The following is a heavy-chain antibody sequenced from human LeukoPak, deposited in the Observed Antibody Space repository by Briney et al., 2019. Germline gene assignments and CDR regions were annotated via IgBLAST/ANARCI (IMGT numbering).Heavy chain of an antibody. D-gene: IGHD6-19*01. CDR2: ISYSGNT. CDR3: ARRRAGRDWFDP. CDR1: GGSISSGDYY. V-gene: IGHV4-30-4*08. J-gene: IGHJ5*02. Sequence: SETLSLTCTVSGGSISSGDYYWSWIRQHPGKGLEWIGSISYSGNTYYNPSLKSRVTISVDTSKNQFSPKLSSVTATDTAVYYCARRRAGRDWFDPWGQGTLVTVSS.